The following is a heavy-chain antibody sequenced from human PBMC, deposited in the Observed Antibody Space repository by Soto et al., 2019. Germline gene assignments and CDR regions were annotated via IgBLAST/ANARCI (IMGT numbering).Heavy chain of an antibody. J-gene: IGHJ4*02. D-gene: IGHD1-26*01. V-gene: IGHV3-30*03. CDR1: GFTFSSYG. Sequence: PGGSLRLSCAASGFTFSSYGMHWVRQAPGKGLEWVSGISDDGSSKCSADSVKGRFTISRDNAKNTLYLQMNSLRAEDTAMYYCARGDPTYFDYWGQGILVTVSS. CDR2: ISDDGSSK. CDR3: ARGDPTYFDY.